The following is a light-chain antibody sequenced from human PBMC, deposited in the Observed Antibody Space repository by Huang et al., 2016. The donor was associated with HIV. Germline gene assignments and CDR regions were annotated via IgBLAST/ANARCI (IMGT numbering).Light chain of an antibody. CDR2: LVS. J-gene: IGKJ1*01. CDR1: QSLLHSNGYNY. CDR3: MQALQTPWT. Sequence: DIVMTQSPLSLPVTPGEPASISCKSSQSLLHSNGYNYVDWYLQKPGQSPQRLIYLVSTRASGGPDRFSGSGSGTDFTLKISRVEADDFGVYYCMQALQTPWTFGQGTKVEI. V-gene: IGKV2-28*01.